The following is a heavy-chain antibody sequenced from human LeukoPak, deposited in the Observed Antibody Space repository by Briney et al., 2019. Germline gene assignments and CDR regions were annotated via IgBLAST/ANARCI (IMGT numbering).Heavy chain of an antibody. D-gene: IGHD1-26*01. CDR1: GGSISSGGYY. CDR2: IYHSGST. CDR3: AREEGLSGSYYDY. V-gene: IGHV4-30-2*01. J-gene: IGHJ4*02. Sequence: PSETLSLTCTVSGGSISSGGYYWSWIRQPPGKGLEWIGYIYHSGSTYYNPSLKSRVTISVDRSKNQFSLKLSSVTAADTAVYYCAREEGLSGSYYDYWGQGTLVTVSS.